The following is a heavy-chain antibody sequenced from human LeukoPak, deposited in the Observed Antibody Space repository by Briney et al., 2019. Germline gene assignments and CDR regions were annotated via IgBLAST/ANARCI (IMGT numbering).Heavy chain of an antibody. D-gene: IGHD2-8*01. CDR2: INPNSGGT. CDR3: ARSFLSRYCTNGVCWLDY. V-gene: IGHV1-2*02. Sequence: ASVKVSCKASGYTFTGYYMHWVRQAPGQGLEWMGWINPNSGGTNYAQKFQGRVTMTRDTSISTAYMELSRLRSDDTAVYYCARSFLSRYCTNGVCWLDYWGQGTLVTVSS. J-gene: IGHJ4*02. CDR1: GYTFTGYY.